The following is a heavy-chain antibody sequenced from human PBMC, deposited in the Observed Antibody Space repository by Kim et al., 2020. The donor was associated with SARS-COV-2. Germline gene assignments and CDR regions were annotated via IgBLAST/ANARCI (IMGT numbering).Heavy chain of an antibody. D-gene: IGHD6-13*01. J-gene: IGHJ6*02. CDR2: ISSSSSYI. V-gene: IGHV3-21*01. CDR3: AREFQQLVCMDV. Sequence: GGSLRLSCAASGFTFSSYSMNWVRQAPGKGLEWVSSISSSSSYIYYADSVKGRFTISRDNAKNSLYLQMNSLRAEDTAVYYCAREFQQLVCMDVWGQGTTVTVSS. CDR1: GFTFSSYS.